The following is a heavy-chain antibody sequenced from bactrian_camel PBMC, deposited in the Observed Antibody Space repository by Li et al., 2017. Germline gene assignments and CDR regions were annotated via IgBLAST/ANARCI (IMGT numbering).Heavy chain of an antibody. CDR3: AATRGPLLVRYVFEEGRYKY. CDR2: IYTAGGNA. Sequence: VQLVESGGGSVQPGGSLTLSCTGVPPGFSNTRYCLGWFRQAPGKDREGVAAIYTAGGNAYSAGSVNGRFTISQDNANNTVYLQMDTLKPDDTATYYCAATRGPLLVRYVFEEGRYKYWGQGTQVTVS. J-gene: IGHJ4*01. CDR1: GFSNTRYC. V-gene: IGHV3S40*01. D-gene: IGHD4*01.